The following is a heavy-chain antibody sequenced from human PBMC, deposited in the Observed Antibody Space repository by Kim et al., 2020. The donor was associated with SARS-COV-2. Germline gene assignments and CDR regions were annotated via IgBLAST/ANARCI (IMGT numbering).Heavy chain of an antibody. CDR2: LSWNSGVI. D-gene: IGHD6-6*01. CDR1: GFTFGDFA. J-gene: IGHJ3*02. CDR3: AKDLVSSSFRAFHI. Sequence: GGSLRRSCAASGFTFGDFAMHWVRQVPGKGLEWVSGLSWNSGVIGYADSVKGRFTIYRHNAENSLYLQMNSLRAEDTAFYYCAKDLVSSSFRAFHIWGQGTMVTVSS. V-gene: IGHV3-9*01.